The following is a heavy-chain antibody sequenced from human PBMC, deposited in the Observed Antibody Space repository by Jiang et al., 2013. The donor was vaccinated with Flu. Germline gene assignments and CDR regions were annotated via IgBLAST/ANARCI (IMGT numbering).Heavy chain of an antibody. Sequence: GAEVKKPGASVKVSCKASGYTFTSYGISWVRQAPGQGLEWMGWISAYNGNTNYAQKLQGRVTMTTDTSTSTAYMELRSLRSDDTAVYYCARAEREWLRPDNWFDPWGQGTLVTVSS. V-gene: IGHV1-18*01. J-gene: IGHJ5*02. CDR1: GYTFTSYG. CDR3: ARAEREWLRPDNWFDP. D-gene: IGHD5-12*01. CDR2: ISAYNGNT.